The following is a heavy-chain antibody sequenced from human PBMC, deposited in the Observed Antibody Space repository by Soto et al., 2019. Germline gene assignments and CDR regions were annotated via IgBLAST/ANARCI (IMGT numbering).Heavy chain of an antibody. CDR3: ARDVGYSGYDHYFDY. Sequence: QVQLQESGPGLVKPSQTLSLTCTVSGGPISSGGYYWSWIRQHPGKGLEWIGYIYSGSTYYNPSLKSRVTISVDTSKNQFSLKLSSVTAADTAVYYCARDVGYSGYDHYFDYWGQGTLVNVSS. D-gene: IGHD5-12*01. CDR1: GGPISSGGYY. V-gene: IGHV4-31*03. CDR2: IYSGST. J-gene: IGHJ4*02.